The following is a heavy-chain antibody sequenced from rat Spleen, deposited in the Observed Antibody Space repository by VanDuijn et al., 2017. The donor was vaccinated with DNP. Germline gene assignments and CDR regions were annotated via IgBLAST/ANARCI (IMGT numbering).Heavy chain of an antibody. V-gene: IGHV2-6*01. CDR1: GFSLTDYS. D-gene: IGHD5-1*01. Sequence: QVQLKESGPGLVQPSQTLSLTCTVSGFSLTDYSVAWLRQPPGKGLEWVAAMSNGGNTYYNSVVRSRLSISRDTFRNQVCLKVSSLQPEDTGTYFCARHIPGRNYFDYWGQGVMVTVSS. J-gene: IGHJ2*01. CDR2: MSNGGNT. CDR3: ARHIPGRNYFDY.